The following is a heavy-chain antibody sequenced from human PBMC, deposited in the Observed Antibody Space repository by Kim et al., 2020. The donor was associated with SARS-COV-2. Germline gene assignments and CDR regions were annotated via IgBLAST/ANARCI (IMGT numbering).Heavy chain of an antibody. D-gene: IGHD6-19*01. CDR3: ARDGSSGWTNRNFDY. Sequence: GGSLRLSCAASGFTFSSYGMHWVRQAPGKGLEWVAVIWYDGSNKYYADSVKGRFTISRDNSKNTLYLQMNSLRAEDTAVYYCARDGSSGWTNRNFDYWGQGNLVTVSS. V-gene: IGHV3-33*01. CDR2: IWYDGSNK. CDR1: GFTFSSYG. J-gene: IGHJ4*02.